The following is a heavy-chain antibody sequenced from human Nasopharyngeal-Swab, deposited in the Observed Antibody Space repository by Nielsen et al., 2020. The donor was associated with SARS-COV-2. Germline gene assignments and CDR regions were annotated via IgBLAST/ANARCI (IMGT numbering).Heavy chain of an antibody. Sequence: GGSLRLSCAASQFNLTKYNMHWVRQAPGKGLEWVSYITSSSSTIYYAASVKGRFAISRDNAENALYLQMNSLRDEDTAVYYCTRDGLNGYYDSSGYPLRDGMDVWGQGTTVTVSS. J-gene: IGHJ6*02. CDR1: QFNLTKYN. CDR2: ITSSSSTI. D-gene: IGHD3-22*01. V-gene: IGHV3-48*02. CDR3: TRDGLNGYYDSSGYPLRDGMDV.